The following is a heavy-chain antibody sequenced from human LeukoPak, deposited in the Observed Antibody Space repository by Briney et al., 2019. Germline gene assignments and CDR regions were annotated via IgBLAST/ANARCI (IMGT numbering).Heavy chain of an antibody. D-gene: IGHD6-19*01. J-gene: IGHJ4*02. Sequence: GASVKVSCTTSGYTFSTYAMHWVRQAPGQRLEWMGCINGDNGNTQYSQKFQGRVTFTRDTSASTAYMELSSLTSEDMAVFYCARGGPNSGGWTLDHWGQGTLVSVSS. CDR1: GYTFSTYA. V-gene: IGHV1-3*03. CDR3: ARGGPNSGGWTLDH. CDR2: INGDNGNT.